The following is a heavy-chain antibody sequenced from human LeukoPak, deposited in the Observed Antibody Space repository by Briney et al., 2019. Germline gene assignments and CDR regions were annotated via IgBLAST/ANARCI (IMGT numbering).Heavy chain of an antibody. J-gene: IGHJ4*02. CDR1: RFTGSNNY. CDR2: ISGSGGTT. V-gene: IGHV3-23*01. Sequence: GGSLRLSRAASRFTGSNNYVSWVRQAPGKGLEWVSAISGSGGTTYYTDSVKGRFIISQDYSKNTLYLQMNSLRAEDTAVYYCAEGVAGWSTGNFYYWGQGTLVTVSS. CDR3: AEGVAGWSTGNFYY. D-gene: IGHD5/OR15-5a*01.